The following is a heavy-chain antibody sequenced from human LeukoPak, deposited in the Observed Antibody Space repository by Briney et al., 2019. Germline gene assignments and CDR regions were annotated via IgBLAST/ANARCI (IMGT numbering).Heavy chain of an antibody. CDR2: ISSSGSTI. D-gene: IGHD3-10*01. CDR3: ARDLSIPDYGSGALLDMDV. Sequence: GGSLRLSCAASGFTFSSYEMNWVRQAPGKGLEWVSYISSSGSTIYYADSVKGRFTISRDNAKNSLYLQMNSLRAEDTAVYYCARDLSIPDYGSGALLDMDVWGKGTTVTISS. V-gene: IGHV3-48*03. CDR1: GFTFSSYE. J-gene: IGHJ6*03.